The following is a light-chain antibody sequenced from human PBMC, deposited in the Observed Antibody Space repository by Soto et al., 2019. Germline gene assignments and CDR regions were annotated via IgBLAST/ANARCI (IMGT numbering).Light chain of an antibody. J-gene: IGLJ1*01. Sequence: QSALTQPASVSGSPGQSITISCTGTSSDVGGYKYVSWYQQHPGKAPQLMIYEVSNRHSGNSNRLYGSKSGNTASLTISGPQAEDGADYYCSSYTSSSTYVFGTGTKVTVL. CDR3: SSYTSSSTYV. CDR2: EVS. V-gene: IGLV2-14*01. CDR1: SSDVGGYKY.